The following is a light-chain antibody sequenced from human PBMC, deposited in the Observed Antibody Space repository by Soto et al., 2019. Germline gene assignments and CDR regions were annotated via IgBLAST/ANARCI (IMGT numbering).Light chain of an antibody. J-gene: IGLJ1*01. CDR2: DVT. Sequence: SVLAQPASVTGSPGQSITISCTGTSSDVGGYNYVSWYQQHPVKAPKLMIYDVTNRPSGVSDRFSGSKSGNTASLTISGLQAEDEADYYCSSYTRSSTPYVFGTGTKVTV. CDR1: SSDVGGYNY. CDR3: SSYTRSSTPYV. V-gene: IGLV2-14*01.